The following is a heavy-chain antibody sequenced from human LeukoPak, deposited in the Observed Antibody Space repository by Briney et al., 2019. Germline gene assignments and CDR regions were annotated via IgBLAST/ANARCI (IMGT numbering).Heavy chain of an antibody. Sequence: PSETLSLTCTVSGGSVSSGSYYWSWIRQPPGKGLEWIGYIYYSGSTSYNPSLKSRVTISVDTSKNQFSLKLSSVTAADTAVYYCASVLYSSGWFFADYWGQGTLVTVSS. J-gene: IGHJ4*02. CDR3: ASVLYSSGWFFADY. D-gene: IGHD6-19*01. V-gene: IGHV4-61*01. CDR2: IYYSGST. CDR1: GGSVSSGSYY.